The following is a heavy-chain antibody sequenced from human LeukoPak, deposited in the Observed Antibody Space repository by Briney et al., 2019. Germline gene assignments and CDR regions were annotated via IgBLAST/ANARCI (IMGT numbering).Heavy chain of an antibody. J-gene: IGHJ6*03. CDR1: GFTFSSYA. D-gene: IGHD2-15*01. Sequence: SGGSLRLSCAASGFTFSSYAMSWVRQAPGKGLEWVSAISGSGGSTYYADSVKGRFTISRDNPKNTLYLQMNSLRAEDTAVYYCASLDCSGGSCYPYYYYYYMDVWGKGTTVTVSS. CDR2: ISGSGGST. CDR3: ASLDCSGGSCYPYYYYYYMDV. V-gene: IGHV3-23*01.